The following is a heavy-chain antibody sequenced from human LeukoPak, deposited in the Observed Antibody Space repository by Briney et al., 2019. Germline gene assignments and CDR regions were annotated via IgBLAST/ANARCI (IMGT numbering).Heavy chain of an antibody. Sequence: PSETLSLTCTVSGGSISGYFWTWIRQPAGKGLEWIGRIYSSGSNNYNPSLKSRVTMSLDTSKNHFSLNLTSVTAADTAVYYCARATLPGLGGFSSSSYYYYYYMDVWGKGTTVTVSS. CDR1: GGSISGYF. CDR2: IYSSGSN. D-gene: IGHD6-6*01. V-gene: IGHV4-4*07. CDR3: ARATLPGLGGFSSSSYYYYYYMDV. J-gene: IGHJ6*03.